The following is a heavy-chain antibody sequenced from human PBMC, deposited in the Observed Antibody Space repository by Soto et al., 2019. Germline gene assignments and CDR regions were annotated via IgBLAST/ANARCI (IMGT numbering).Heavy chain of an antibody. J-gene: IGHJ5*02. D-gene: IGHD2-2*01. V-gene: IGHV3-23*01. CDR2: ISGSGGST. CDR3: AKDLYCSSTSCLVLDP. Sequence: EVQLLESGGGLVQPGGSLRLSCAASGFTFSSYAMSWVRQAPGKGLEWVSAISGSGGSTYYADSVKGRFTISRDNSKNKLYLQMNSLRAEDTAVYYCAKDLYCSSTSCLVLDPWGQGTLVTVSS. CDR1: GFTFSSYA.